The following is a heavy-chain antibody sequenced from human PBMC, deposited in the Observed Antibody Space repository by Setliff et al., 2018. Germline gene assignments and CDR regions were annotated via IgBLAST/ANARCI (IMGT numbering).Heavy chain of an antibody. CDR3: ARGPDSSGYIGAFDI. J-gene: IGHJ3*02. CDR1: GGSFSGYY. CDR2: INHSGSS. V-gene: IGHV4-34*01. Sequence: PSETLSLTCAVYGGSFSGYYWTWIRQPPGKGLEWIGEINHSGSSNYNPSLKSRVTISVDTSKNQFSLNLSSVTAADTAVYYCARGPDSSGYIGAFDIWGQGTMVTVSS. D-gene: IGHD3-22*01.